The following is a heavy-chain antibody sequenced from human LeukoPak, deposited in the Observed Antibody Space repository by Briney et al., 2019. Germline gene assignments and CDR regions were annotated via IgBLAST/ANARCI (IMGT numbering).Heavy chain of an antibody. V-gene: IGHV4-59*01. D-gene: IGHD6-19*01. J-gene: IGHJ5*02. Sequence: SETLSLTCTVSGGSISSYYWSWIRQPPGKGLEWIGYIYYSGSTNHNPSLKSRVTISVDTSKNQFSLKLSSVTAADTAVYYCAAAVACPTLNNWFDPWGQGTLVTVSS. CDR3: AAAVACPTLNNWFDP. CDR2: IYYSGST. CDR1: GGSISSYY.